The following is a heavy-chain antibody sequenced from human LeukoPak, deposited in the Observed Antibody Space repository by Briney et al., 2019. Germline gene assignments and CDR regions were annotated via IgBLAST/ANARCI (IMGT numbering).Heavy chain of an antibody. CDR2: INPNSGGT. J-gene: IGHJ4*02. CDR1: GYTFTGYY. D-gene: IGHD1-26*01. Sequence: GASVKVSCKASGYTFTGYYMHWVRQAPGQGLEWMGWINPNSGGTNYAQKFQGRVTMTRDTSISTPYMELSRLRSDDTAVYYCARENSGSYYEKEVGDYWGQGTLVTVSS. V-gene: IGHV1-2*02. CDR3: ARENSGSYYEKEVGDY.